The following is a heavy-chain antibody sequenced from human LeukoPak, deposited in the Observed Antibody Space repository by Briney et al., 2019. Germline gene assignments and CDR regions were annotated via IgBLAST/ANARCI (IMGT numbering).Heavy chain of an antibody. CDR1: GFTFSSYA. D-gene: IGHD3-22*01. Sequence: GGSLRLSCAASGFTFSSYAMSWVRQAPGKGLKWVSAISGSGGSTYYADSVKGRFTISRDNSKNTLYLQMNSLRAEDTAVYYSAKEGDSGYYLDYWGQGTLVTVSS. J-gene: IGHJ4*02. CDR3: AKEGDSGYYLDY. V-gene: IGHV3-23*01. CDR2: ISGSGGST.